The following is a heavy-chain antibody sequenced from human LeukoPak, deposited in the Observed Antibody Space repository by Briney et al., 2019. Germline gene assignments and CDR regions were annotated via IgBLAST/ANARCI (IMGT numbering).Heavy chain of an antibody. J-gene: IGHJ4*02. CDR2: SASGGST. D-gene: IGHD1-26*01. CDR3: AKMEVGATTLAY. CDR1: GFTFSTYA. Sequence: PGGSLRLSCAASGFTFSTYAMNWVRQAPGKGLEWVSTSASGGSTYYADSVKGRFTISRDNSKNTLYLQMNSLRAEDTAVYYCAKMEVGATTLAYWGQGTLVTVSS. V-gene: IGHV3-23*01.